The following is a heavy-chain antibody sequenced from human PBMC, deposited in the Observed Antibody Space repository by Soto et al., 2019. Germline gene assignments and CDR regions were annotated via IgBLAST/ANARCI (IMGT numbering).Heavy chain of an antibody. CDR1: GFTFSSYT. D-gene: IGHD1-26*01. J-gene: IGHJ1*01. V-gene: IGHV3-30*04. CDR3: VREYRPSWEGYFGL. CDR2: VSYDGRQK. Sequence: QVQVVESGGAAVQPGQSLRLSCAASGFTFSSYTFNWVRQAPAKGLEWVAVVSYDGRQKFHADSVKGRFTISRDNFKNTVNLQMNSLRPEDTAIYFCVREYRPSWEGYFGLWGQGTRVTV.